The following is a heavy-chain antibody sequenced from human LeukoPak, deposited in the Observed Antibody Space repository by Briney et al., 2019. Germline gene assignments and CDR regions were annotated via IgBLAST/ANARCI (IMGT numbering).Heavy chain of an antibody. CDR1: GFTFSSHW. CDR3: ARESVTDISRQSDAFDI. CDR2: IKSDGSST. Sequence: GGSLRLSCAASGFTFSSHWMHWVRHAPGKGLVWVSRIKSDGSSTRYAESVKGRFTISRDNAKNTLYPQMNNLRVEDTAVYYCARESVTDISRQSDAFDIWGQGTMVTVS. V-gene: IGHV3-74*01. D-gene: IGHD2-21*02. J-gene: IGHJ3*02.